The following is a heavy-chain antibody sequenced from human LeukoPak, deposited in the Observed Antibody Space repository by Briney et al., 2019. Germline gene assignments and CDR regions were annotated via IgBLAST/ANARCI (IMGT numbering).Heavy chain of an antibody. CDR2: IIPIFGTA. Sequence: VASVKVSCKASGGTFSSYAISWVRQAPGQGLEWMGGIIPIFGTANYAQKFQGRVTITADESTSTAYMELSSLRSEDTAVYYCARGGPYYYDSSGYYDGSYYYYYGMDVWGQGTTVTVSS. V-gene: IGHV1-69*13. D-gene: IGHD3-22*01. CDR1: GGTFSSYA. J-gene: IGHJ6*02. CDR3: ARGGPYYYDSSGYYDGSYYYYYGMDV.